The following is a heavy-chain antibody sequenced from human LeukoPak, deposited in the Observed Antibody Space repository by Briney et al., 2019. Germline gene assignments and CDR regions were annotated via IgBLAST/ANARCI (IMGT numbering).Heavy chain of an antibody. V-gene: IGHV2-70*11. Sequence: SGPTLVNPTQTLALTCTFSGFSLSTSGMCVSWILQPPGKALEWLARIDWDDDKYYSTSLKTRLTISKDTSKNQVVLTMTNMDPVDTATYYCARIWRGYYDSSGYYYGFDPWGQGTLVTVSS. CDR3: ARIWRGYYDSSGYYYGFDP. CDR2: IDWDDDK. J-gene: IGHJ5*02. CDR1: GFSLSTSGMC. D-gene: IGHD3-22*01.